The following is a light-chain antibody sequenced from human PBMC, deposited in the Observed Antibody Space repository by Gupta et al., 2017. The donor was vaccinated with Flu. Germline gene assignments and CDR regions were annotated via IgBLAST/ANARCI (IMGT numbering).Light chain of an antibody. Sequence: SALPQPASLSRSPVRSISTSCTCTSSDVGGYNYVSWYQQHPGKAPKLMIYEVSNRPSGVSNRFSGSKSGNTASLTISGLQAEDEADYYCSSYTSSSTVVFGGGTKLTVL. CDR1: SSDVGGYNY. CDR2: EVS. CDR3: SSYTSSSTVV. V-gene: IGLV2-14*01. J-gene: IGLJ2*01.